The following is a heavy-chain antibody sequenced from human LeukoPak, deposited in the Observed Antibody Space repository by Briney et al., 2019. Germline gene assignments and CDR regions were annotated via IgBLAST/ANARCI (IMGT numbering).Heavy chain of an antibody. CDR1: GFGFNDYA. D-gene: IGHD1-7*01. J-gene: IGHJ6*02. CDR2: INWNSGSI. V-gene: IGHV3-9*01. Sequence: PGGSLRLSCAVSGFGFNDYAMHWVRQAPGKGLEWVSGINWNSGSIGYADSVKGRFTISRDNAKNSLYLQMKSLRTEDTALYYCAKDRLELRDYFYGMDVWGQGTTVTVSS. CDR3: AKDRLELRDYFYGMDV.